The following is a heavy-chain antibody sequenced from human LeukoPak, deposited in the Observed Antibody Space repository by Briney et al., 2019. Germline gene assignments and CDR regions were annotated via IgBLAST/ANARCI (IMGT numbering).Heavy chain of an antibody. CDR1: GFTFGDYA. V-gene: IGHV3-21*01. J-gene: IGHJ6*03. D-gene: IGHD3-3*01. CDR3: ARDPHFTIYYMDV. CDR2: ISSSSSYI. Sequence: PGGSLRLSCTASGFTFGDYAMSWFRQAPGKGLEWVSSISSSSSYIYYADSVKGRFTISRDNAKNSLYLQMNSLRAEDTAVYYCARDPHFTIYYMDVWGKGTTVTVSS.